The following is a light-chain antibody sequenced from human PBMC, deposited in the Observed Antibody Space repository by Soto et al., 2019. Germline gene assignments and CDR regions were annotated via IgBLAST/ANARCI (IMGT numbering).Light chain of an antibody. V-gene: IGKV1-5*01. Sequence: DIQMTQSPSTLSASVGDRVTIACRASQSIDSWLAWYQQKPGKAPKFLIYDASDLESGVPSRFSGSGSGTEVTLTISSLQPDDFATYYCQQYRGKPFTFGQGTKVEIK. CDR3: QQYRGKPFT. J-gene: IGKJ2*01. CDR1: QSIDSW. CDR2: DAS.